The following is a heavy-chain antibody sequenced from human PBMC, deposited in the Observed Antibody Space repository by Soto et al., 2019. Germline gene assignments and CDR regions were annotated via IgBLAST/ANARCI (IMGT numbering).Heavy chain of an antibody. CDR1: GGSIDSYY. CDR2: IYYSGST. J-gene: IGHJ4*02. Sequence: QVQLQESGPGLVKPSETLSLTCTVSGGSIDSYYWSWIRQPPGKGLEWIGYIYYSGSTKYNPSLRSRITLSVDTSKNQFSLKLSSVTAADTAVYYCARGRELRPMYFLYWCQGTLFTVSS. D-gene: IGHD3-10*01. V-gene: IGHV4-59*01. CDR3: ARGRELRPMYFLY.